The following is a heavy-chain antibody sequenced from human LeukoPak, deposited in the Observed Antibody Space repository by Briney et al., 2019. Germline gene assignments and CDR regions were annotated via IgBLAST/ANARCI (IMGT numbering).Heavy chain of an antibody. CDR1: GFSFDDYG. CDR2: INWNGDST. J-gene: IGHJ4*02. V-gene: IGHV3-20*04. CDR3: ARDLRVVITGSFDS. D-gene: IGHD3-22*01. Sequence: GGSQRLSCAASGFSFDDYGLTWVSQAPGKGLEWVSGINWNGDSTDYADSVKGRFTISRDNAKNSLYLQMNSLRAEDTALYYCARDLRVVITGSFDSWGQGTLVTVSS.